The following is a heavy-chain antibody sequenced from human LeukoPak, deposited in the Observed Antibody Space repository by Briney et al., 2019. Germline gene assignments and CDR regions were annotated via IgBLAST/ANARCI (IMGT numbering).Heavy chain of an antibody. CDR3: AREPGDY. D-gene: IGHD3-10*01. J-gene: IGHJ4*02. V-gene: IGHV3-48*02. CDR1: GFTFSSYT. CDR2: IGSISSAI. Sequence: AVGSLRLSCAASGFTFSSYTMNWVRQAPGKGLEWVSYIGSISSAIYYADSVKGRFTISRDNAKNSLYLQMNSLRDEDTAGYYCAREPGDYWGQGTLVTVFS.